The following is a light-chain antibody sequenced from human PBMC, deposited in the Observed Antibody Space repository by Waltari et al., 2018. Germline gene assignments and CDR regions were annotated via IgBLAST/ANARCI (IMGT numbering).Light chain of an antibody. J-gene: IGLJ2*01. CDR2: DVT. CDR1: SNDIGTYDY. Sequence: QSALTQPRSVSGSPGQSVTISCTGTSNDIGTYDYLSWYQHHPGKAPKLIIYDVTERPSGFPDRFSGSKSGSTASLTISGLQAEDEAEYFCSSYAGSHTRAFGGGTKLTVL. V-gene: IGLV2-11*01. CDR3: SSYAGSHTRA.